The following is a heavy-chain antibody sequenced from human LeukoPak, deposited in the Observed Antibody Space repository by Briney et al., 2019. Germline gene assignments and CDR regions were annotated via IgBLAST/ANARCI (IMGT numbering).Heavy chain of an antibody. V-gene: IGHV3-23*01. CDR1: GFIFSNYA. D-gene: IGHD3-22*01. CDR3: AKHHDSSGYYGYFDH. Sequence: GGSLRLSCAASGFIFSNYAMSWFRQAPGKGLEWVSTITGNGGSTYYADSVRGRFTISRDNSKNTLSLQMSRLRAEDSATYYCAKHHDSSGYYGYFDHWGQGTLVTVSS. CDR2: ITGNGGST. J-gene: IGHJ4*02.